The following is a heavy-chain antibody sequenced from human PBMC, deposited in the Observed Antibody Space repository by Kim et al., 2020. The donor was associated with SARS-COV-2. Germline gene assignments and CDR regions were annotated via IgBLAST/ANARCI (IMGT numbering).Heavy chain of an antibody. J-gene: IGHJ6*02. Sequence: GGSLRLSCAASGFTFSSYSMNWVRQAPGKGLEWVSSISSSSSYIYYADSVKGRFTISRDNAKNSLYLQMNSLRAEDTAVYYCARAPPRSSGYPHYYGMDVWGQGTTVTVSS. CDR3: ARAPPRSSGYPHYYGMDV. CDR2: ISSSSSYI. V-gene: IGHV3-21*01. CDR1: GFTFSSYS. D-gene: IGHD6-19*01.